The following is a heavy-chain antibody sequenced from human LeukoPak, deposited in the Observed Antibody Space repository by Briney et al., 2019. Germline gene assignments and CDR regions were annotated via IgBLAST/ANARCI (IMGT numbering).Heavy chain of an antibody. CDR2: IYHSGST. D-gene: IGHD4-11*01. CDR1: GYSISSGYY. Sequence: SETLSLTCAVSGYSISSGYYWGWIRQPPGKGLEWIGSIYHSGSTYYNPSLKSRVTISVDTSKNQFSLKLGSVTAADTAVYYCARHYSNYYYWGQGTLVTVSS. CDR3: ARHYSNYYY. V-gene: IGHV4-38-2*01. J-gene: IGHJ4*02.